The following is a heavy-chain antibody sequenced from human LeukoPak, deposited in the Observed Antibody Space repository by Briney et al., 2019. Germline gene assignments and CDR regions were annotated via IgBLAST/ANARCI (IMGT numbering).Heavy chain of an antibody. CDR1: GFTFSTYW. CDR3: ASDLLFSLRYFDWLLESGDY. Sequence: GGSLRLSCAASGFTFSTYWMHWVRQAPGKGLVWVSRISSDGSITGYADSVKGRFTISRDNAKNTLYLQMNSLRAEDTAVYYCASDLLFSLRYFDWLLESGDYWGQGTLVTVSS. CDR2: ISSDGSIT. D-gene: IGHD3-9*01. V-gene: IGHV3-74*01. J-gene: IGHJ4*02.